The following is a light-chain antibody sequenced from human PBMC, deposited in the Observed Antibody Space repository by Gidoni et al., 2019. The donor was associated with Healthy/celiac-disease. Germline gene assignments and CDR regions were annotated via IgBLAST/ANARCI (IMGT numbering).Light chain of an antibody. J-gene: IGKJ3*01. CDR2: GAS. CDR3: QQYNNFG. Sequence: EIVMTQSPATLSVSPGERATLSCRASQSVSSNLAWYQQKPGQAPRLLIYGASTRATGIPARFSGSGSGTEFTLTISSLQSEDFAVYYCQQYNNFGFXPXTKVDIK. CDR1: QSVSSN. V-gene: IGKV3-15*01.